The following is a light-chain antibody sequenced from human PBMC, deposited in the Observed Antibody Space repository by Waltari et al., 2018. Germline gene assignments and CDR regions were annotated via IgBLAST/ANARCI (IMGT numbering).Light chain of an antibody. Sequence: EIVLTQSPGTLSLSPGERATLSCRASQSVSSSYLAWYQQKPGQAPRLLIYGASSRATGIPDRFSGSGSGTDLTLTISRLEPEDFAVYYCQQYGSSPCFGQGTKLEIK. CDR3: QQYGSSPC. V-gene: IGKV3-20*01. J-gene: IGKJ2*03. CDR2: GAS. CDR1: QSVSSSY.